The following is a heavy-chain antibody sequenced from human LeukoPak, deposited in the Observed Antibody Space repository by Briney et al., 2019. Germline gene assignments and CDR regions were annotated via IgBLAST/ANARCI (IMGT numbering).Heavy chain of an antibody. CDR2: ISYDGSNK. CDR1: GFTFSSYA. D-gene: IGHD3-22*01. V-gene: IGHV3-30*04. J-gene: IGHJ4*02. Sequence: GGSLRLSCAASGFTFSSYAMHWVRQAPGKGLEWVAVISYDGSNKYYADSVKGRFTISRDNSKNTLYLQMNSLRAEDTAVYYCARDQGEVVVMNLDYWGQGTLVTISS. CDR3: ARDQGEVVVMNLDY.